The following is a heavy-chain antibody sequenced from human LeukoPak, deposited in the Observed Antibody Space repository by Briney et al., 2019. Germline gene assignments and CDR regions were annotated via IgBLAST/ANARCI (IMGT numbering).Heavy chain of an antibody. Sequence: GGSLRLSCAASGFTFSSYAMSWVRQAPGKGLEWVSAISGSGGSTHYADSVKGRFTISRDNSKNTLYLQMNSLRAEDTAVYYCAKCSPPAFGSSGYYYYYYGMDVWGQGTTVTVSS. CDR2: ISGSGGST. V-gene: IGHV3-23*01. CDR3: AKCSPPAFGSSGYYYYYYGMDV. J-gene: IGHJ6*02. CDR1: GFTFSSYA. D-gene: IGHD3-22*01.